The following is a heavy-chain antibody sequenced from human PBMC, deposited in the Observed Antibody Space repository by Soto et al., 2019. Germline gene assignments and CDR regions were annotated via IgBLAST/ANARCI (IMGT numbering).Heavy chain of an antibody. CDR1: GGSMSSYS. J-gene: IGHJ4*02. D-gene: IGHD3-22*01. CDR3: ARGGAHYDSSGYLMYYFDY. Sequence: KTSETLSLTCTVSGGSMSSYSWSWIRQPPGKGLEWIGYIYYSGSTNYNPSLKSRVTISVDTSKNQFSLKLSSVTAADTAVYYCARGGAHYDSSGYLMYYFDYWGQGTLVTVSS. CDR2: IYYSGST. V-gene: IGHV4-59*01.